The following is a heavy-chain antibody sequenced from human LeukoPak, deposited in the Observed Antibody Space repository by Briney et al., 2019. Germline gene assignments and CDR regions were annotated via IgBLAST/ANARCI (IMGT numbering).Heavy chain of an antibody. J-gene: IGHJ5*02. CDR1: GYTFTSYA. V-gene: IGHV1-3*01. CDR3: ARETRGFRNWFDP. CDR2: INAGNGNT. Sequence: ASVKVSCKASGYTFTSYAMHWVRQAPGQRLEWMGWINAGNGNTKYSQKFQGRVTITRDTSASTAYMELSSLRSEDTAVYYCARETRGFRNWFDPWGQGTLVTVSS.